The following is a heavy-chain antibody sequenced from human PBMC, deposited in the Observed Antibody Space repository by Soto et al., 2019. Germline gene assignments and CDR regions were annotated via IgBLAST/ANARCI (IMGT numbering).Heavy chain of an antibody. J-gene: IGHJ4*02. CDR3: ARHFSVDYFDY. Sequence: PSETLSLTCAVSGGSIRSNNWWSWVRQPPGKGLEWIGSIYYSGTTYYNPSLKSRVTISVDRSQNQFSLKLSSVTAADTAVYYCARHFSVDYFDYWGQGALVTVSS. CDR2: IYYSGTT. CDR1: GGSIRSNNW. V-gene: IGHV4-39*01.